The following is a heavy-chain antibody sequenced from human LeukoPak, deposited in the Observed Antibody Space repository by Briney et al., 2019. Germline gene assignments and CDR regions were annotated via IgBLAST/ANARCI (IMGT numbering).Heavy chain of an antibody. J-gene: IGHJ3*02. CDR1: GYTFTSYD. Sequence: GASVKVSCKASGYTFTSYDISWVRQAPGQGLEWMGGIIPIFGTANYAQKFQGRVTITADESTSTAYMELSSLRSEDTAVYYCARVGLRYCSSTSCYNNAFDIWGQGTMVTVSS. V-gene: IGHV1-69*13. CDR3: ARVGLRYCSSTSCYNNAFDI. D-gene: IGHD2-2*02. CDR2: IIPIFGTA.